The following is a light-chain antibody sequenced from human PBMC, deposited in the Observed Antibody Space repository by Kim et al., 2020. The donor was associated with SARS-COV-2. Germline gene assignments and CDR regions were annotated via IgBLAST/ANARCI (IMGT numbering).Light chain of an antibody. CDR3: QVWDSGTWV. Sequence: SYELTQPLSVSVALGQTARLTCGGNNIQTLNVHWYRQKPGQAPVLVMYKDSKRPSGIPERFSGSYSGNTATLTISRAQADDEADYFCQVWDSGTWVFGGGTQLTVL. CDR1: NIQTLN. J-gene: IGLJ3*02. CDR2: KDS. V-gene: IGLV3-9*01.